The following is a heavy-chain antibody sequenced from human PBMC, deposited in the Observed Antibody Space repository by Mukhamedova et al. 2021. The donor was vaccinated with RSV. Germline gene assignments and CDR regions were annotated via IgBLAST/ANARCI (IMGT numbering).Heavy chain of an antibody. D-gene: IGHD4/OR15-4a*01. V-gene: IGHV3-15*01. J-gene: IGHJ5*02. CDR3: TTDWDNSANSGTYIAPVT. CDR2: IKSKKDGGTA. Sequence: APGKGLEWVGRIKSKKDGGTAEYGAPVKGTFTISRDDSKNTMYLQMTSLKTEDTAVYYCTTDWDNSANSGTYIAPVTWGQVTLVTV.